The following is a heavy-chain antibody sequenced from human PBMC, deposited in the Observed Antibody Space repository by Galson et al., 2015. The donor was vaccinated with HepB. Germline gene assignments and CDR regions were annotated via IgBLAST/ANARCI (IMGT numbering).Heavy chain of an antibody. CDR1: GFTFSSYG. CDR3: ATWGGYFDY. CDR2: ISYDGSNK. V-gene: IGHV3-30*03. Sequence: SLRLSCAASGFTFSSYGMHWVRQAPGKGLEWVAVISYDGSNKYYADSVKGRFTISRDNSKNTLYLQMNSLRAEDTAVYYCATWGGYFDYWGQGTLVTVSS. D-gene: IGHD3-16*01. J-gene: IGHJ4*02.